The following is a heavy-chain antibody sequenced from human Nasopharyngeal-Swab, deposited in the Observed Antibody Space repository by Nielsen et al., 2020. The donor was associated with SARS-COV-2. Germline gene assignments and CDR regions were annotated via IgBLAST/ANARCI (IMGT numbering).Heavy chain of an antibody. V-gene: IGHV7-4-1*02. J-gene: IGHJ1*01. CDR2: INTNTGNP. D-gene: IGHD6-13*01. CDR3: ARDLTAAGTGHAECFQH. Sequence: WVRQAPGQGLEWMGWINTNTGNPTYAQGFTGRFVFSLDTSVSTAYLQISSLKAEDTAVYYCARDLTAAGTGHAECFQHWGQGTLVTVSS.